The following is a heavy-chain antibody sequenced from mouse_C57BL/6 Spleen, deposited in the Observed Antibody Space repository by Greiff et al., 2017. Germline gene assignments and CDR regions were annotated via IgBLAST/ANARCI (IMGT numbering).Heavy chain of an antibody. Sequence: QVQLQQPGAELVKPGASVKMSCKASGYTFTSYWITWVKQRPGQGLEWIGDIYPGSGSTNYNEKFKSKATLTVDTSSSTAYMQLSSLTSEDSAVYYCAREGDDYEKLAYWGQGTLVTVSA. J-gene: IGHJ3*01. CDR2: IYPGSGST. D-gene: IGHD2-4*01. V-gene: IGHV1-55*01. CDR1: GYTFTSYW. CDR3: AREGDDYEKLAY.